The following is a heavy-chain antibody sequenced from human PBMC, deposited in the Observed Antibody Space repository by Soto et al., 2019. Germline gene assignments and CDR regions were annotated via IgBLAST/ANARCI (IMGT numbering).Heavy chain of an antibody. J-gene: IGHJ6*02. CDR2: ISSSGSTI. CDR1: GFTFSDYY. CDR3: ARGGIVVVPDAMTSGYGMDV. V-gene: IGHV3-11*01. D-gene: IGHD2-2*01. Sequence: GGSLRLSCAASGFTFSDYYMSWIRQAPGKGLEWVSYISSSGSTIYYADSVKGRFTISRDNAKNSLYLQMNSLRAEDTAVYYCARGGIVVVPDAMTSGYGMDVWGQGTTVTVSS.